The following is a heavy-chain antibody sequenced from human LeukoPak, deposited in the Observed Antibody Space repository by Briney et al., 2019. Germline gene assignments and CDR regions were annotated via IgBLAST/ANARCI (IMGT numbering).Heavy chain of an antibody. J-gene: IGHJ5*02. Sequence: GGSLRLSCTASGFTFGDYAMSWVRQAPGKGLEWVGFIRSKAYGGTTEYAASVKGRFTISRDGSKSIAYLQMNSLKTEDTAVYYCTRVACGRYCSGGSLNWFDPWGQGTLVTVSS. CDR3: TRVACGRYCSGGSLNWFDP. D-gene: IGHD2-15*01. CDR2: IRSKAYGGTT. V-gene: IGHV3-49*04. CDR1: GFTFGDYA.